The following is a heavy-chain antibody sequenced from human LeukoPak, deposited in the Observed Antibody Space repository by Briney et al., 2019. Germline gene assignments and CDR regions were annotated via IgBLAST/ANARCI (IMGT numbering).Heavy chain of an antibody. D-gene: IGHD2-15*01. J-gene: IGHJ4*02. CDR3: AKGGEICSGGSCSPGY. Sequence: GGSLRLSCAASGFIFSSYGMHWVRQAPGKGLEWVAVLSSDGSNKYYTDSVKGRFTISRDNSKDTLYLQMNSLRVEDTALYYCAKGGEICSGGSCSPGYWGQGTLVTVSS. CDR1: GFIFSSYG. V-gene: IGHV3-30*18. CDR2: LSSDGSNK.